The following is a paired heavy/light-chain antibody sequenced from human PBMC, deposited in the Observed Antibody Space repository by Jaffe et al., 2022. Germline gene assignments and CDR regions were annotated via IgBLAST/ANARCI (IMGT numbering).Light chain of an antibody. V-gene: IGKV3-20*01. CDR1: QSVSSSY. CDR3: QQYGSSPRKT. J-gene: IGKJ1*01. Sequence: EIVLTQSPGTLSLSPGERATLSCRASQSVSSSYLAWYQQKPGQAPRLLIYGASSRATGIPDRFSGSGSGTDFTLTISRLEPEDFAVYYCQQYGSSPRKTFGQGTKVEIK. CDR2: GAS.
Heavy chain of an antibody. CDR3: AGGGSSWPYYYYYYMDV. CDR1: GGTFSSYA. V-gene: IGHV1-69*01. D-gene: IGHD6-13*01. CDR2: IIPIFGTA. Sequence: QVQLVQSGAEVKKPGSSVKVSCKASGGTFSSYAISWVRQAPGQGLEWMGGIIPIFGTANYAQKFQGRVTITADESTSTAYMELSSLRSEDTAVYYCAGGGSSWPYYYYYYMDVWGKGTTVTVSS. J-gene: IGHJ6*03.